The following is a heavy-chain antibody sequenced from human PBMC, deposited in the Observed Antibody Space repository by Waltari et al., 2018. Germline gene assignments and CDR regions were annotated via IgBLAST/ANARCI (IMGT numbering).Heavy chain of an antibody. CDR1: GGSFNDYY. CDR2: IHHSGTT. D-gene: IGHD3-22*01. Sequence: QVQLHQWGAGLLKPSETLSLTCGVSGGSFNDYYCTWIRQPPGKGLVWIGEIHHSGTTDYNPSLNSRLTMSVDTSKKQISLKMSSVTAADTAVYYCARGDLHYGSSGFFYWGQGALVTVSS. J-gene: IGHJ4*02. CDR3: ARGDLHYGSSGFFY. V-gene: IGHV4-34*01.